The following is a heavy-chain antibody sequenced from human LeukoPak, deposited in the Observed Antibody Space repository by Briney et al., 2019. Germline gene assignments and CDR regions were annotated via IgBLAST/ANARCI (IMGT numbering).Heavy chain of an antibody. D-gene: IGHD6-25*01. Sequence: SETLSLTCAVSGGSISSGGSSWSWIRQPPGKGLEWIGYIYHSGSTYYNPSLKSRVTISVDRSKNQFSLKLNSVTAADTAVYYCARASGGAAFDIWGQGTMVTVSS. V-gene: IGHV4-30-2*01. J-gene: IGHJ3*02. CDR3: ARASGGAAFDI. CDR2: IYHSGST. CDR1: GGSISSGGSS.